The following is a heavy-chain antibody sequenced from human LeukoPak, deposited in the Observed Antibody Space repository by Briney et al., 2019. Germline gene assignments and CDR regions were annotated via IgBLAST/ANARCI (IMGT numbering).Heavy chain of an antibody. J-gene: IGHJ6*03. CDR1: GYTFTSYG. V-gene: IGHV1-18*01. CDR2: ISAYNGNT. CDR3: AGVSRPGYYYYYMDV. D-gene: IGHD3-10*01. Sequence: RASVKVSCTASGYTFTSYGISWVRQAPGQGLEWMGWISAYNGNTNYAQKLQGRVTMTTDTSTSTAYMELRSLRSDDTAVYYCAGVSRPGYYYYYMDVWGKGTTVTISS.